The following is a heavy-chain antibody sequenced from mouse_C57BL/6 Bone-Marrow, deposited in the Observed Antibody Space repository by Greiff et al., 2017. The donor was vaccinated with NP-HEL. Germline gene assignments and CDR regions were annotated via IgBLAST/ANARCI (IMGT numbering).Heavy chain of an antibody. J-gene: IGHJ4*01. V-gene: IGHV7-1*01. CDR1: GFTFSDFY. CDR3: ARGNCLRAMDY. CDR2: SRNKANDYTT. D-gene: IGHD4-1*01. Sequence: EVKVVESGGGLVQSGRSLRLSCATSGFTFSDFYMEWVRQAPGKGLEWIAASRNKANDYTTEYSASVKGRFIVSRDTSQSILYLQMNALRAEDTAIYYCARGNCLRAMDYWGQGTSVTVSS.